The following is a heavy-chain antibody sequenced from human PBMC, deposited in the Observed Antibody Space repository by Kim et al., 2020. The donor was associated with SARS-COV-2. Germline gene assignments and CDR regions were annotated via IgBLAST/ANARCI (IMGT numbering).Heavy chain of an antibody. CDR3: ARPGVLRDGKLYSGYDLPYWYFEL. J-gene: IGHJ2*01. Sequence: SETLSLTCTVSGGSISSSSYYWGWIRQPPGKGLEWIGSIYYSGSTYYNPSLKSRVTISVDTSKNQFSLKLSSVTAADTAGYYCARPGVLRDGKLYSGYDLPYWYFELWGRGTLVTVSS. D-gene: IGHD5-12*01. V-gene: IGHV4-39*01. CDR1: GGSISSSSYY. CDR2: IYYSGST.